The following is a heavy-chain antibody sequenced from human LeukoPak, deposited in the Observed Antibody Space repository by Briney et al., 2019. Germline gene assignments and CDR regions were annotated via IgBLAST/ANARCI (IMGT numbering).Heavy chain of an antibody. V-gene: IGHV7-4-1*02. CDR2: INTNTGNP. CDR3: ARDPNLTGSYYSWFDP. CDR1: GYTFTSYA. J-gene: IGHJ5*02. Sequence: ASVKVSCKASGYTFTSYAMNWVRQAPGQGLEWMGWINTNTGNPTYAQGFTGRFVFSLDTSVSTAYLQISSLKAEDTAVYYCARDPNLTGSYYSWFDPWGQGTLVTVSS. D-gene: IGHD3-10*01.